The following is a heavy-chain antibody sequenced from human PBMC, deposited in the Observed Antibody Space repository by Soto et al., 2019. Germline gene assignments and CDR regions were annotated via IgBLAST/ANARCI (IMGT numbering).Heavy chain of an antibody. D-gene: IGHD2-2*01. CDR3: ARQGGMPAARFGP. J-gene: IGHJ5*02. CDR1: GGSIKSDNYY. Sequence: SETLSLTCTVSGGSIKSDNYYWGWIRQPPGKGLEWIGTIYYSGSTHYNPSLKNRVTISVDTSKNQFSLKLNSVTAADTAVYYCARQGGMPAARFGPWGHGTLVTVSS. V-gene: IGHV4-39*01. CDR2: IYYSGST.